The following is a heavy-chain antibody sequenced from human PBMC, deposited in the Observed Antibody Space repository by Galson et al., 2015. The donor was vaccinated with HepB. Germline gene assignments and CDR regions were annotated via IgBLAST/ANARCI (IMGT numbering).Heavy chain of an antibody. CDR3: AKALLGNYDFWSGYCD. CDR2: ISGSGGST. CDR1: GFTFSSYA. D-gene: IGHD3-3*01. Sequence: SLRLSCAASGFTFSSYAMSWVRQAPGKGLEWVSAISGSGGSTYYADSVKGRFTISRDNSKNTLYLQMNSLRAEGTAVYYCAKALLGNYDFWSGYCDWGQGTLVTVSS. J-gene: IGHJ4*02. V-gene: IGHV3-23*01.